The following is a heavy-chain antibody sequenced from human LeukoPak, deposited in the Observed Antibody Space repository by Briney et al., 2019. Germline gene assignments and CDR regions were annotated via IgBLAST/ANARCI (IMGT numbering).Heavy chain of an antibody. CDR1: GGSVSGSNYY. D-gene: IGHD5-12*01. J-gene: IGHJ5*02. CDR2: IYYSGST. CDR3: ARVCGAIVAHNWFDR. Sequence: SETLSLTCSVSGGSVSGSNYYWAWIRQPPEKGLEWIGTIYYSGSTYYNVSLKSRVTISVDTSKNQFSLNLSSVTAADTAVYYCARVCGAIVAHNWFDRWGQGTLVTVSS. V-gene: IGHV4-39*07.